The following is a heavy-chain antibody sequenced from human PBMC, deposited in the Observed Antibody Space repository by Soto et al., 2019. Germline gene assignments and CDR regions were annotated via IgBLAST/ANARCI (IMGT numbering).Heavy chain of an antibody. CDR1: GYTFTSYD. CDR2: MNPNSGNT. CDR3: ARVPQIHYDFWSGYITAPSWFDP. V-gene: IGHV1-8*01. J-gene: IGHJ5*02. Sequence: ASVKVSCKASGYTFTSYDINWVRQATGQGLEWMGWMNPNSGNTGYAQKFQGRVTMTRNTSISTAYMELSSLRSEDTAAYYCARVPQIHYDFWSGYITAPSWFDPWGQGTLVTVSS. D-gene: IGHD3-3*01.